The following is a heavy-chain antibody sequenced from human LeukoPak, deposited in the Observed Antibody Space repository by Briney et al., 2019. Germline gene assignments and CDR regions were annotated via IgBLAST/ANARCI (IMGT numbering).Heavy chain of an antibody. Sequence: SQTLSLTCAISGDSVSSNSAAWNWIRQSPSRGLEWLGRTYYRSKWYNDYAVSVKSRITINPDTSKNQLSLQLNSVTPEDTAVYYCARDREAGNWNYGGYFDYWGQGTLVTVSS. V-gene: IGHV6-1*01. CDR1: GDSVSSNSAA. D-gene: IGHD1-7*01. J-gene: IGHJ4*02. CDR3: ARDREAGNWNYGGYFDY. CDR2: TYYRSKWYN.